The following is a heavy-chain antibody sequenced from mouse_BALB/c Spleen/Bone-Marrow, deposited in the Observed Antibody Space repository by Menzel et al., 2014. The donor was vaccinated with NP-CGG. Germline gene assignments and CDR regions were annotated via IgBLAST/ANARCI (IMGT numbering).Heavy chain of an antibody. CDR2: ISYSGSS. CDR1: GYSITSDYA. V-gene: IGHV3-2*02. J-gene: IGHJ2*01. Sequence: EVMLVESGPGLVKPSQSLSLTCTVTGYSITSDYACNWIRQFPGNKLEWMGYISYSGSSSYNPSLESRISITRDTSKTQFFLQLHSVTTEDTATYYCARYDYDVGYFDYWGQGTTLTVSS. CDR3: ARYDYDVGYFDY. D-gene: IGHD2-4*01.